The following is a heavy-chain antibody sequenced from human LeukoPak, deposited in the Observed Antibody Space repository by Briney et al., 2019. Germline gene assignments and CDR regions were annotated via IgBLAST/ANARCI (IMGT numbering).Heavy chain of an antibody. J-gene: IGHJ4*02. D-gene: IGHD2-15*01. CDR1: GYTFTSYD. V-gene: IGHV1-8*01. CDR3: ARGQTIFSCSGGSCYHPSDY. CDR2: MNPNSGNT. Sequence: GASVKVSCKASGYTFTSYDINWVRQATGQGLEWMGWMNPNSGNTGYAQKFHGRVTMTRNTSISPAYMELSSLRSEDTAVYYCARGQTIFSCSGGSCYHPSDYWGQGTLVTVSS.